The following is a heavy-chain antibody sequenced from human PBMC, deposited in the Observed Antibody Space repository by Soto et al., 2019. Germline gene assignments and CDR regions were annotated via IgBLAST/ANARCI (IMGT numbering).Heavy chain of an antibody. J-gene: IGHJ4*02. D-gene: IGHD4-17*01. CDR1: GFTFSSYA. CDR2: ISYDGSNK. CDR3: ARDTHDYGDYIDY. V-gene: IGHV3-30-3*01. Sequence: QVQLVESGGGVVQPGRSLRLSCAASGFTFSSYAMHWVLQAPGKGLAWVAVISYDGSNKYYADSVKCRYTISRDNSKNTLYLHMNNLRAEDTTVYYCARDTHDYGDYIDYWGQGTLVTVSS.